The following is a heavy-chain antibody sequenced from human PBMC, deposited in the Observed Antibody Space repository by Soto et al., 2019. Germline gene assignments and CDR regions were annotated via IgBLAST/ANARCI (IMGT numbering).Heavy chain of an antibody. CDR1: GFTFSSYG. V-gene: IGHV3-30*18. CDR2: ISYEGRNK. J-gene: IGHJ6*02. CDR3: AKVGRYYDILTGYRDYYGMDV. D-gene: IGHD3-9*01. Sequence: GGSPRLSCAASGFTFSSYGMHWVRQAPGKGLERVAVISYEGRNKYYADNVKGRYTISRDNTKNKLNLKMNNIKAEDMAVYYCAKVGRYYDILTGYRDYYGMDVWGQGT.